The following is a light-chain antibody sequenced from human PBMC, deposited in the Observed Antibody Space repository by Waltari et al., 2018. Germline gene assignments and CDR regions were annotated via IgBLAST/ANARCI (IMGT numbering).Light chain of an antibody. CDR3: AAWDDGLNGWV. CDR1: GSNIGSNT. J-gene: IGLJ3*02. CDR2: TNS. Sequence: QSVLTQPPSASGSPAQRVTISCSGSGSNIGSNTVNWYQQFPGAAPKLLIYTNSQRPSGVPDRFSGSKSGTSGYLAISGLQSEDEADYYCAAWDDGLNGWVFGGRTKLTVL. V-gene: IGLV1-44*01.